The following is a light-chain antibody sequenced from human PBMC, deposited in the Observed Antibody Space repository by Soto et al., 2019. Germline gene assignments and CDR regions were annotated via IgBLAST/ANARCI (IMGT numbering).Light chain of an antibody. CDR2: KAS. CDR1: QSIRSW. Sequence: DVQVTQSPSTLSASVGDRVTITCRASQSIRSWLAWYQQKPGQAPRLLIYKASSLASGVPSRFSGSGSGTEFTLTISSLQPDDFATYYCQQYNSYPWTFGQGTKVDIK. J-gene: IGKJ1*01. CDR3: QQYNSYPWT. V-gene: IGKV1-5*03.